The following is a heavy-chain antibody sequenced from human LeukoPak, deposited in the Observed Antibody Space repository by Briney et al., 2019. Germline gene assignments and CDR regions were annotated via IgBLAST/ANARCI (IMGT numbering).Heavy chain of an antibody. Sequence: GGSLRLSCAAAGFTLSSYAMSWDRQAPGKGLEWVSAISGSGGSTYYADSVKGRFTISRDNSKNTLYLQMNSLRAEHTAVYCSANDLCSSTSCHTKTFDYWGQGTLVTVSS. J-gene: IGHJ4*02. CDR1: GFTLSSYA. V-gene: IGHV3-23*01. CDR3: ANDLCSSTSCHTKTFDY. CDR2: ISGSGGST. D-gene: IGHD2-2*01.